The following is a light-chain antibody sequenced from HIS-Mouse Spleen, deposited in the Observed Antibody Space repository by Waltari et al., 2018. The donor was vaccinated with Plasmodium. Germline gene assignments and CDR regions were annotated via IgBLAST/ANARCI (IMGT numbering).Light chain of an antibody. Sequence: SYELTRPPSVSVSPGHTARITCPGDALPKKTAYWSQQKSGQAPVLVIYEDSKRPSGIPERFSGSSSGTMATLTISGAQVEDEADYYCYSTDSSGNHRVFGGGTKLTVL. J-gene: IGLJ3*02. CDR2: EDS. V-gene: IGLV3-10*01. CDR1: ALPKKT. CDR3: YSTDSSGNHRV.